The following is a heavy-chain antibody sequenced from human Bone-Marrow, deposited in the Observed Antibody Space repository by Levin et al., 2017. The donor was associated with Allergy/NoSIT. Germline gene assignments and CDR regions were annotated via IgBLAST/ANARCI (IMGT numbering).Heavy chain of an antibody. V-gene: IGHV4-34*01. D-gene: IGHD3-22*01. CDR3: ARGKHTSHFFDSAGFAEH. CDR1: GGSFIGDY. Sequence: GSLRLSCGVDGGSFIGDYWTWLRQAPGKGLECIGEIDQNGRPTYNPSLKSRVSIEVDMSKNQFSLKLTSVTAADTAVYYCARGKHTSHFFDSAGFAEHWGQGTLVTVSS. CDR2: IDQNGRP. J-gene: IGHJ4*02.